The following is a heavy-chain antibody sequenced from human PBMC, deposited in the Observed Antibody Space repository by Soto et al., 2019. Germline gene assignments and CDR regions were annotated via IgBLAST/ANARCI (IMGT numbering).Heavy chain of an antibody. V-gene: IGHV4-39*01. J-gene: IGHJ5*02. Sequence: PGGSLRLSCAASGFTFSSYAMSWVRQPPGKGLEWIGSIYYSGSTYCNPSLKSRVTISVDTSKNQFSLKLSSVTAADTAVYYCASIRLANWFDPWGQGTLVTVSS. CDR2: IYYSGST. CDR1: GFTFSSYA. D-gene: IGHD1-20*01. CDR3: ASIRLANWFDP.